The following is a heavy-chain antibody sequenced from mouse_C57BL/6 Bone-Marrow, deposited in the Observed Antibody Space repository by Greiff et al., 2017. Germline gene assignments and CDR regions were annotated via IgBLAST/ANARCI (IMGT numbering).Heavy chain of an antibody. D-gene: IGHD1-1*01. J-gene: IGHJ4*01. CDR3: ARRIYYGSSYAMDY. V-gene: IGHV1-76*01. CDR1: GYTFTDYY. CDR2: IYPGSGNT. Sequence: QVQLKQSGAELVRPGASVKLSCKASGYTFTDYYINWVKQRPGQGLEWIARIYPGSGNTYYNEKFKGKATLTAEKSSSTAYMQLSSLTSEDSAVYFCARRIYYGSSYAMDYWGQGTSVTVSS.